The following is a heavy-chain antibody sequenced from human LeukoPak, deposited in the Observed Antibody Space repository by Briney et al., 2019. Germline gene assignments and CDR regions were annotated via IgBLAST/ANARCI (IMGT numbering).Heavy chain of an antibody. Sequence: PGGSLRLSCAAPGFTFDDYAMHWVRQAPGKGLEWVSGISWNSGSIGYADSVKGRFTISRDNAKNSLYLQMNSLRAEDTALYYCAKTSSVTTDYFDYWGQGTLVTVSS. J-gene: IGHJ4*02. CDR1: GFTFDDYA. CDR2: ISWNSGSI. D-gene: IGHD4-17*01. V-gene: IGHV3-9*01. CDR3: AKTSSVTTDYFDY.